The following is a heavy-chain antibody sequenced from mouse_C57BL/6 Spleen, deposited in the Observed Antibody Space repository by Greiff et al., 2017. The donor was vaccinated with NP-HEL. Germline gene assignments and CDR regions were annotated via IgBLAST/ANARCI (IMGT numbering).Heavy chain of an antibody. Sequence: VQLQQSGPELVKPGASVKISCKASGYAFSSSWMNWVKQRPGKGLEWIGRIYPGDGDTNYNGKFKGKATLTADKSASTAYMQLRSLTCEDSAVYFCAGGFAWFAYWGQGTRVTVSA. V-gene: IGHV1-82*01. CDR3: AGGFAWFAY. CDR1: GYAFSSSW. CDR2: IYPGDGDT. J-gene: IGHJ3*01.